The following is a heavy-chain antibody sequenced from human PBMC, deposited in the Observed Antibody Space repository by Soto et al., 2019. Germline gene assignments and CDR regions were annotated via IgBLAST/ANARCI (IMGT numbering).Heavy chain of an antibody. Sequence: EVQLVESGGGLVQPGRSLRLSCAASGFTFDDYAMHWVRRVPGKGLEWVSSISWNSNIIGYADSVKGRFTISRDNAKNSLYLQMNSLRPEDMALNYCAKGGPDGFCSGGRCDFDDWGQGTLVTVSS. D-gene: IGHD2-15*01. CDR3: AKGGPDGFCSGGRCDFDD. CDR1: GFTFDDYA. J-gene: IGHJ4*02. CDR2: ISWNSNII. V-gene: IGHV3-9*03.